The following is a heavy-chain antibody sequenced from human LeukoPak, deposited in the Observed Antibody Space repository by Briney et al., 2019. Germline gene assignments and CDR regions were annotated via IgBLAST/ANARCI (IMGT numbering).Heavy chain of an antibody. CDR3: ARIPTYSSSRQLDY. V-gene: IGHV3-48*03. D-gene: IGHD6-13*01. Sequence: GGSLRLSCAASGFTFRNYEMNWVRQAPGKGLEWVSYISSSGSAVYYADSVKDRLTISRDNAKNSLYLQVNSLRAEDTAVYYCARIPTYSSSRQLDYWGQGTLVTVSS. CDR2: ISSSGSAV. CDR1: GFTFRNYE. J-gene: IGHJ4*02.